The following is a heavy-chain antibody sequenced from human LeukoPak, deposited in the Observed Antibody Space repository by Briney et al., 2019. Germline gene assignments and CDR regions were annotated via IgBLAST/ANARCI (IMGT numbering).Heavy chain of an antibody. J-gene: IGHJ3*02. CDR3: ARPVAAAGYYAFDI. CDR1: GGSITSSSYY. D-gene: IGHD6-13*01. V-gene: IGHV4-39*07. Sequence: SETLSLTCTVSGGSITSSSYYWGWIRQPPGKGLEWIGRIYHSGSTNYNPSLKSRVTISVDKSKNQFSMKLSSVTAADTAVYYCARPVAAAGYYAFDIWGQGTMVTVSS. CDR2: IYHSGST.